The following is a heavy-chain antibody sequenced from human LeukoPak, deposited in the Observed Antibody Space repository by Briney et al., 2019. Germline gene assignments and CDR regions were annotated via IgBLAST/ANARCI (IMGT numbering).Heavy chain of an antibody. D-gene: IGHD3-10*01. CDR1: GGTFSSYA. J-gene: IGHJ5*02. V-gene: IGHV1-2*02. Sequence: ASVKVSCKASGGTFSSYAISWVRQAPGQGLEWMGWINPNSGGTNYAQKFQGRVTMTRDTSISTAYMELSRLRSDDTAVYYCARVFAFSGWFDPWGQGTLVTVSS. CDR2: INPNSGGT. CDR3: ARVFAFSGWFDP.